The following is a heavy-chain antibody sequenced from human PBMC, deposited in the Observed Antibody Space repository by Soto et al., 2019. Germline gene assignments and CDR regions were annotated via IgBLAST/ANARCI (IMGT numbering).Heavy chain of an antibody. J-gene: IGHJ4*02. D-gene: IGHD3-22*01. Sequence: PSETLSLTCAVSGGSINSRYWWSWVRQSPGKGLEWIGEIYHSGSTNYNPSLKSRVTISVDKSKNQFSLNLSSVTAADTAVYYCARPTYYYDSSGPPAYWGQGTLVTVSS. CDR1: GGSINSRYW. CDR3: ARPTYYYDSSGPPAY. CDR2: IYHSGST. V-gene: IGHV4-4*02.